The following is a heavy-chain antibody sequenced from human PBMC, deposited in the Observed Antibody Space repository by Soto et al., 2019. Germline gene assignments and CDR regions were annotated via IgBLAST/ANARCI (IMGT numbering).Heavy chain of an antibody. Sequence: GGSLRLSCAASGFTFSSYAMSWVRQAPGKGLEWVSAISGSGGSTYYADSVKGRFTISRDNSKNTLYLQMNSLRAEDTAVFYCAKVLSDIVVVVAAYYFDYWGQGTLVTVSS. CDR3: AKVLSDIVVVVAAYYFDY. CDR2: ISGSGGST. V-gene: IGHV3-23*01. CDR1: GFTFSSYA. D-gene: IGHD2-15*01. J-gene: IGHJ4*02.